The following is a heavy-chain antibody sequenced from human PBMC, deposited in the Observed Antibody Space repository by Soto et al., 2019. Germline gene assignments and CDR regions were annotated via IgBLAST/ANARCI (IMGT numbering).Heavy chain of an antibody. CDR3: ARGYCGGGGCYLRRDAFDV. CDR1: GFTFSAYP. Sequence: EVQLVESGGGLVMPGGPLSLSCAASGFTFSAYPMNWFRQAPGKGLEWVSSINPTISHIYYADSVRGRFTISRDDSKNSVSLQMNSLRTEDAALYYCARGYCGGGGCYLRRDAFDVWGQGTMVTVSS. CDR2: INPTISHI. V-gene: IGHV3-21*01. J-gene: IGHJ3*01. D-gene: IGHD2-15*01.